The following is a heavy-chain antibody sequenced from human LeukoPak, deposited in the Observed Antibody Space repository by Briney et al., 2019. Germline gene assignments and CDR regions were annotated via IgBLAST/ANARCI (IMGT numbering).Heavy chain of an antibody. Sequence: ASVKVSCKASGYTFTGYYMRWVRQAPGQGLEWMGWINPNSGGTNYAQKFQGRVTMTRDTSISTAYMELSRLRSDDTAVYYCARVFAYCSSTSCYKVNYYYGMDVWGPGNTVTVSS. CDR2: INPNSGGT. J-gene: IGHJ6*02. V-gene: IGHV1-2*02. CDR3: ARVFAYCSSTSCYKVNYYYGMDV. D-gene: IGHD2-2*02. CDR1: GYTFTGYY.